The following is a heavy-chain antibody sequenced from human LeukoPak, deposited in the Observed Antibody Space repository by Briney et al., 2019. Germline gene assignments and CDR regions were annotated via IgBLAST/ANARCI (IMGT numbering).Heavy chain of an antibody. V-gene: IGHV3-23*01. CDR3: AKDPLTIFGVPGWFDP. D-gene: IGHD3-3*01. Sequence: PGGSLRLSCAASGFTFSSYAMSWVRQAPGKGLEWVSAISGSGGSTYYADSVKGWFTISRDNSKNTLYLQMNSLRAEDTAVYYCAKDPLTIFGVPGWFDPWGQGTLVTVSS. J-gene: IGHJ5*02. CDR2: ISGSGGST. CDR1: GFTFSSYA.